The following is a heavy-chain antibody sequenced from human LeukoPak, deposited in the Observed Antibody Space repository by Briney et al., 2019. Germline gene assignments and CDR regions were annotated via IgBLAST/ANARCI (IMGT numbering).Heavy chain of an antibody. D-gene: IGHD6-6*01. CDR2: ISSSSSYI. J-gene: IGHJ4*02. Sequence: PGGSLRLSCAASGFTFSSYSMNWVRQAPGKGLEWVSSISSSSSYIYYADSVKGRSTISRDNAKNSLYLQTNSLRAEDTAVYYCARDLSSYYFDYWGQGTLVTVSS. V-gene: IGHV3-21*01. CDR3: ARDLSSYYFDY. CDR1: GFTFSSYS.